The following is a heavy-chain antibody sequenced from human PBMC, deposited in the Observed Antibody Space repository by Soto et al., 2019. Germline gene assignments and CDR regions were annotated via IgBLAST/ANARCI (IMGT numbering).Heavy chain of an antibody. Sequence: SETLSLTCTVSGGSISSGGYYWSWIRQHPGKGLEWIGYIYYSGSTYYNPSLKSRVTISVDTSKNQFSLKLSSVTAADTAVYYCARQYYYDSSGFSHWFDPWGQGTLVTVSS. V-gene: IGHV4-31*03. CDR1: GGSISSGGYY. CDR2: IYYSGST. CDR3: ARQYYYDSSGFSHWFDP. J-gene: IGHJ5*02. D-gene: IGHD3-22*01.